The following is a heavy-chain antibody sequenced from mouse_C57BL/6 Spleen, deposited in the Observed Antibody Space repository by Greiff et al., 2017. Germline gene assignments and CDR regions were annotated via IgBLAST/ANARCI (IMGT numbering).Heavy chain of an antibody. Sequence: EVKVVESEGGLVQPGSSMKLSCTASGFTFSDYYMAWVRQVPEKGLEWVANINYDGSSTYYLDSLKGRFIISRDNAKNILYLQMSSLKSEDTATYYCARDTRYSGSVYWYFDVWGTGTTVTVSS. J-gene: IGHJ1*03. D-gene: IGHD1-1*01. CDR1: GFTFSDYY. V-gene: IGHV5-16*01. CDR3: ARDTRYSGSVYWYFDV. CDR2: INYDGSST.